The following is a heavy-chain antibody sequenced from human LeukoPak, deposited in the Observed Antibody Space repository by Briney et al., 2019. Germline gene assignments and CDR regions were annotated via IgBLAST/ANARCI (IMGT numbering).Heavy chain of an antibody. Sequence: GGSLRLFCAASGFTFDEYGMSWVRQAPGKGLEWVSSINWDGGSTAYADSVQGRFTISRDNAKNSLHLQMKSLRAEDTALYYCARDSFSGSSLDYWGQGTLVTVSS. V-gene: IGHV3-20*04. CDR3: ARDSFSGSSLDY. CDR1: GFTFDEYG. CDR2: INWDGGST. D-gene: IGHD1-26*01. J-gene: IGHJ4*02.